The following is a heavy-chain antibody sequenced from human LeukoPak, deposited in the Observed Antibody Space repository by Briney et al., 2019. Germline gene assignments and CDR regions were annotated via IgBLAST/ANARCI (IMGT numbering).Heavy chain of an antibody. Sequence: SQTLSLTCAVSGGSISSGGYSWSWIRQPPGKGLEWIGYIYHSGSTYYNPSLKSRVTISEDRSKNQFSLKLSSVTAADTAVYYCARGRWVDYGGNSDAFDIWGQGTMVTVSS. CDR2: IYHSGST. CDR3: ARGRWVDYGGNSDAFDI. V-gene: IGHV4-30-2*01. CDR1: GGSISSGGYS. J-gene: IGHJ3*02. D-gene: IGHD4-23*01.